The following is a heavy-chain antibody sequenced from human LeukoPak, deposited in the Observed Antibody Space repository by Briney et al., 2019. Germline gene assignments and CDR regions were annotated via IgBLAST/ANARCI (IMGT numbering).Heavy chain of an antibody. Sequence: SETLSLTCTVSSASITSSPYFWGWIRQSPGKGLEWIGRIYTSGSTNYNPSLKSRVTISVDTSKNQFSLKLSSVTAADTAVYYCARASSGSGSYYNPYYYYYMDVWGKGTTVTISS. D-gene: IGHD3-10*01. J-gene: IGHJ6*03. V-gene: IGHV4-61*02. CDR3: ARASSGSGSYYNPYYYYYMDV. CDR1: SASITSSPYF. CDR2: IYTSGST.